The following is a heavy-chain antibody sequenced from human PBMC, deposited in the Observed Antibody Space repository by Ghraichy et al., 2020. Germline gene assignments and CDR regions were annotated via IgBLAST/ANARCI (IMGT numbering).Heavy chain of an antibody. J-gene: IGHJ6*02. CDR2: IDHTGGT. D-gene: IGHD1-7*01. CDR3: VKITGTRAHYGMDV. V-gene: IGHV4-34*01. Sequence: SQTLSLTCALYGGSFRGYWWAWIRQSTGMRVEWIGEIDHTGGTTYNPSLKSRLTISMDKSRSQFSLKLTSVTAADTAVYYCVKITGTRAHYGMDVWGQGTTVTVS. CDR1: GGSFRGYW.